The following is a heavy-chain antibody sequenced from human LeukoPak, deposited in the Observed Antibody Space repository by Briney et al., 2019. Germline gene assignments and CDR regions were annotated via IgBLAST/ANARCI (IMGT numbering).Heavy chain of an antibody. V-gene: IGHV1-2*02. D-gene: IGHD6-13*01. CDR3: ARVGAAAGPWAFDI. CDR1: GYTFTGYY. J-gene: IGHJ3*02. Sequence: GASVKVSCRASGYTFTGYYMHWVRQAPGQGLEWVGWINPNSGGTNYAQKFQGRVTMTRDTSISTAYMELSRLRSDDTAVYYCARVGAAAGPWAFDIWGQGTMLTVSS. CDR2: INPNSGGT.